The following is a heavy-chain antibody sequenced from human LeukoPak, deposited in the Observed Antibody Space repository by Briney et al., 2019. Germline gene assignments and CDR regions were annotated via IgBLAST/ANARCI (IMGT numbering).Heavy chain of an antibody. V-gene: IGHV1-18*01. Sequence: ASVKVSCKASGYTFTSYGISWVRQAPGQGLEWMGWISAYNGNTNYAQKFQGRVTITRDTSASTAYMELSSLRSEDTAVYYCANYGWDTAMVPPYYFDYWGQGTLVTVSS. CDR1: GYTFTSYG. D-gene: IGHD5-18*01. CDR3: ANYGWDTAMVPPYYFDY. CDR2: ISAYNGNT. J-gene: IGHJ4*02.